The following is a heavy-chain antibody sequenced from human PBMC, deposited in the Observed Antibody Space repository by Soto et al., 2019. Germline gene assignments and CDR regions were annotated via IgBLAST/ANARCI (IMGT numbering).Heavy chain of an antibody. D-gene: IGHD1-26*01. Sequence: PSETLSLTCTVSGGSISSGDYYWSWIRQPPGKGLEWIGYIYYSGSTNYNPSLKSRVTISVDTSKNQFSLKLSSVTAADTAVYYCARERVGVGGGYKRTLDVWGQGTTVTVSS. CDR2: IYYSGST. V-gene: IGHV4-61*08. CDR1: GGSISSGDYY. CDR3: ARERVGVGGGYKRTLDV. J-gene: IGHJ6*02.